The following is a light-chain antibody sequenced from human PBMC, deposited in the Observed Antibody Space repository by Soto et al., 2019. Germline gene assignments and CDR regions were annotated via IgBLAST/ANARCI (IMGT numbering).Light chain of an antibody. V-gene: IGKV3D-20*01. CDR2: DTS. CDR1: QSINSNY. CDR3: QQYGSSPT. Sequence: EIVLTHSPATLSLSPGERATLSCGASQSINSNYIAWYQQKPGLAPRLVIYDTSRRAPGIPDRLTGSGSGTDFTLTISRLEPEDAAIYYCQQYGSSPTFGQGTRLEVK. J-gene: IGKJ5*01.